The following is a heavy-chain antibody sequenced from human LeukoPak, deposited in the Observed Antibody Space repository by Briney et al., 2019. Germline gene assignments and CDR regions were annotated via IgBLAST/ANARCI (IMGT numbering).Heavy chain of an antibody. CDR1: GGSFSGYY. CDR2: INHSGST. Sequence: SETLSLTCAVYGGSFSGYYWSWNRQPPGKGLEWIGEINHSGSTNYNPSLKSRVTISVDTSKNQFSLKLSSVTAADTAVYYCAARVATIDPLYYFDYWGQGTLVTVSS. CDR3: AARVATIDPLYYFDY. D-gene: IGHD5-12*01. V-gene: IGHV4-34*01. J-gene: IGHJ4*02.